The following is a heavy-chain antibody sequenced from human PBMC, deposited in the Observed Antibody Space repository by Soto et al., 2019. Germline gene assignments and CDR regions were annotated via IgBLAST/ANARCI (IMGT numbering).Heavy chain of an antibody. CDR3: ARHSGGYLYYFDY. Sequence: RRLSCAASGFTFSSYEMNWVRQAPGKGLEWVSYISSSGRTIYYADSVKGRFTISRDNAKSSLYLQMNSLRAEDTAVYYCARHSGGYLYYFDYWGQGTLVTVSS. D-gene: IGHD3-22*01. CDR2: ISSSGRTI. V-gene: IGHV3-48*03. CDR1: GFTFSSYE. J-gene: IGHJ4*02.